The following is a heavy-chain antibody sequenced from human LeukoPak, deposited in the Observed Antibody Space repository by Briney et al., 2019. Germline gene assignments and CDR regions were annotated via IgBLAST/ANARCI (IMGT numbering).Heavy chain of an antibody. CDR1: GYTFTSYY. D-gene: IGHD6-19*01. CDR3: ARAYSSGWIDLFGAFDI. Sequence: GASVKVSCKASGYTFTSYYMHWVRQAPGQGLEWMGWINPNSGGTNYAQKFQGRVTMTRDTSISTAYMELSRLRSDDTAVYYCARAYSSGWIDLFGAFDIWGQGTMVTVSS. CDR2: INPNSGGT. J-gene: IGHJ3*02. V-gene: IGHV1-2*02.